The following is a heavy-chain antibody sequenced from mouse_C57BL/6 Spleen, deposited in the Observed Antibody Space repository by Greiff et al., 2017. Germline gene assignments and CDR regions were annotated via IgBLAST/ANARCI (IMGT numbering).Heavy chain of an antibody. J-gene: IGHJ4*01. D-gene: IGHD1-1*01. V-gene: IGHV3-6*01. CDR1: GYSITSGYY. CDR3: AKGEFMTTVVEEDYYAMDY. CDR2: ISYDGNT. Sequence: EVQLQQSGPGLVKPSQSLSLTCSVTGYSITSGYYWNWIRQFPGNKLEWLGYISYDGNTNYNQSLKNRISITPDTSRNQFFLKLNSVTTEDTATYYCAKGEFMTTVVEEDYYAMDYWGQGTSVTVSS.